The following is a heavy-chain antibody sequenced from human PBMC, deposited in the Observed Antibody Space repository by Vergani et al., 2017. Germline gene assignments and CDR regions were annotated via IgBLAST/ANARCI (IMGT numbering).Heavy chain of an antibody. J-gene: IGHJ4*02. Sequence: QVQLVQSGAEVKKPGASVKVSCKASGYTFTSYAMHWVRQAPGQRLEWMGWINAGKGNTKYSQKFQGRVTITRDPSASTAYMELSSLRSEDTAVYYCARAGGSSGWYHFDYWGQGTLVTVSS. V-gene: IGHV1-3*01. CDR1: GYTFTSYA. CDR2: INAGKGNT. CDR3: ARAGGSSGWYHFDY. D-gene: IGHD6-19*01.